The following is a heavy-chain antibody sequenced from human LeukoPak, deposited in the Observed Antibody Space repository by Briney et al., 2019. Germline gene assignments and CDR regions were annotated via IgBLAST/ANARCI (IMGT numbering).Heavy chain of an antibody. CDR2: ISWNSGSI. CDR3: AKSQEMATITGYFAY. D-gene: IGHD5-24*01. V-gene: IGHV3-9*03. CDR1: GFTFDDYA. J-gene: IGHJ4*02. Sequence: GGSLRLSCAASGFTFDDYAMHWVRQAPGKGLEWVSGISWNSGSICYADSVKVRFTISSDNAKNSLYLQMNRLRAEDMALYDCAKSQEMATITGYFAYGGERSLVTV.